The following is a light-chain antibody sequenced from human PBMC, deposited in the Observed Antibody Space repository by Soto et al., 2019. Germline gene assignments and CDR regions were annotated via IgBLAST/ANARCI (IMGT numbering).Light chain of an antibody. CDR3: QCEVT. Sequence: DIQMTQSPSTLSASVGDRVTITCRASQSISNWLAWYQQKPGKAPKLLIYKASSLESGVPSRFSGSGSGTEFPLTSSSLQPDDFESYYCQCEVTFGGWTKVEIK. J-gene: IGKJ4*01. V-gene: IGKV1-5*03. CDR2: KAS. CDR1: QSISNW.